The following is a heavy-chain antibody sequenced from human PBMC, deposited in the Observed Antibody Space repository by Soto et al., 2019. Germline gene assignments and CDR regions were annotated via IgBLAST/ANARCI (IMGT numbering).Heavy chain of an antibody. CDR3: ARDLRVYCSGGSCYSYGMDV. CDR1: GYTFTSYY. CDR2: INPSGGST. J-gene: IGHJ6*02. D-gene: IGHD2-15*01. V-gene: IGHV1-46*01. Sequence: GASVKVSCKASGYTFTSYYMQWVRQAPGQGLEWMGIINPSGGSTSYAQKFQGRVTMTRDTSTSTVYMELSSLRSEDTAVYYCARDLRVYCSGGSCYSYGMDVWGQGTTVTVYS.